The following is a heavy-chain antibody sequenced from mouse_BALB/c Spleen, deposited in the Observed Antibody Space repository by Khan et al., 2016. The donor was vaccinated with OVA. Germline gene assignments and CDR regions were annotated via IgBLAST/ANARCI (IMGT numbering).Heavy chain of an antibody. J-gene: IGHJ3*01. CDR3: ARSTYRYAFAY. CDR1: GDSITSGY. D-gene: IGHD2-14*01. V-gene: IGHV3-8*02. CDR2: ILYSGST. Sequence: EVQLQESGPRLVKPSQTLSLTCSVTGDSITSGYWCWIRKFPGNKLEYMGYILYSGSTYYNQSLTSRISITRHASQNQYYLQLNSVTTEDTATYYCARSTYRYAFAYWGQGTLVTVSA.